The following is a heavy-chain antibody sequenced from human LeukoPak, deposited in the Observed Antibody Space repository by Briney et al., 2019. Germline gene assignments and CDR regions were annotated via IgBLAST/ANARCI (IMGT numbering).Heavy chain of an antibody. V-gene: IGHV3-66*01. D-gene: IGHD3-10*01. Sequence: PGGSLRLSCAASGFTVSSNYMSWVRQAPGKGLEWVSVIYSGGSTYYADSVKGRFTISRDNSKNTLYLQMNSLRAEDTAVYYCARDTGTTYYYVSGSSDGMDVWGQGTTVAVSS. J-gene: IGHJ6*02. CDR3: ARDTGTTYYYVSGSSDGMDV. CDR2: IYSGGST. CDR1: GFTVSSNY.